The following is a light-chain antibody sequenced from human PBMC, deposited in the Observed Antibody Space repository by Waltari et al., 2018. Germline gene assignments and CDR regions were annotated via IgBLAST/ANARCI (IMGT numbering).Light chain of an antibody. V-gene: IGLV2-14*03. J-gene: IGLJ2*01. CDR2: DVS. CDR3: TVKRGSDTVV. CDR1: SSDYYNY. Sequence: QSALTQPASVSGSPGQSITISCTGASSDYYNYVCWYQHHPGKAPNVIIYDVSNRPSGVPNRFAGSKSGSAASLTISGLQAEDEADYYCTVKRGSDTVVFGGGTKLTVL.